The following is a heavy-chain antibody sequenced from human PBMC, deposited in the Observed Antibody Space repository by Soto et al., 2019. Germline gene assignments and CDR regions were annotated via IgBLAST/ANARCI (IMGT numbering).Heavy chain of an antibody. D-gene: IGHD6-13*01. V-gene: IGHV4-59*01. Sequence: SETLSLTCTVSGGSISSYYWSWIRQPPGKGLEWIGYIYYSGSTNYNPSLKSRVTISVDTSKNLFSLKLSSVTAADTAVYYCARGSIAAATGGMDVWGQGTTVTVSS. CDR3: ARGSIAAATGGMDV. CDR2: IYYSGST. J-gene: IGHJ6*02. CDR1: GGSISSYY.